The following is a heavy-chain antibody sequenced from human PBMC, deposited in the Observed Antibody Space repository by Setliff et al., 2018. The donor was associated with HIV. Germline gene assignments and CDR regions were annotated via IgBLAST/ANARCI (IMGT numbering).Heavy chain of an antibody. CDR3: ARGWGGGMDY. V-gene: IGHV1-46*01. CDR2: INPSGGST. Sequence: ASVKVSCKASGYTFTGYFMHCVRQAPGQGLEWLGMINPSGGSTWYAQKFQGRVTMTGDTSTNTLYMELSSLRSEDTAVYYCARGWGGGMDYWGQGTLVTVSS. CDR1: GYTFTGYF. D-gene: IGHD3-16*01. J-gene: IGHJ4*02.